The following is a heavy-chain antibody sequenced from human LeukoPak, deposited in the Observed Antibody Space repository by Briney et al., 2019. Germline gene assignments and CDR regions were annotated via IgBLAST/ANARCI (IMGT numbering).Heavy chain of an antibody. CDR2: INHSGST. J-gene: IGHJ4*02. CDR3: ARDNGAVANFDY. CDR1: GGSFSGYY. Sequence: SETLSLTCAVYGGSFSGYYWSWIRQPTGKGLEWIGEINHSGSTNYNPSLKSRVTISVDTSKNQFSLKLSSVTAADTAVYYCARDNGAVANFDYWGQGTLVTVSS. D-gene: IGHD6-19*01. V-gene: IGHV4-34*01.